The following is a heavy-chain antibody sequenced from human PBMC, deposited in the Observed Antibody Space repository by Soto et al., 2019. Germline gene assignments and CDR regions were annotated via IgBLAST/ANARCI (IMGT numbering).Heavy chain of an antibody. J-gene: IGHJ4*02. CDR3: TSPSAYGDGTDY. CDR2: IRSKANSYAT. V-gene: IGHV3-73*01. CDR1: GFTFSGSA. D-gene: IGHD4-17*01. Sequence: EVQLVESGGGLVQPGGSLKLSCAASGFTFSGSAMHWVRQASGKGLEWGGRIRSKANSYATAYAASVKGRFTISRDDSKNTAYLHMNSLKTEDTAVYYCTSPSAYGDGTDYWGQGTLVTVSS.